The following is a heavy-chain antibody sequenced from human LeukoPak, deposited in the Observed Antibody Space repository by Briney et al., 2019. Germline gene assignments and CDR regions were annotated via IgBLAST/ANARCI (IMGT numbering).Heavy chain of an antibody. CDR3: ARESIAAAGTFDY. CDR1: GGIFSSYA. J-gene: IGHJ4*02. V-gene: IGHV1-69*13. D-gene: IGHD6-13*01. CDR2: IIPIFGTA. Sequence: SVKVSCKASGGIFSSYAISWVRQAPGQGLEWMGGIIPIFGTANYAQKFQGRVTITADESTSTAYMELSSLRSEDTAVYYCARESIAAAGTFDYWGQGTLVTVSS.